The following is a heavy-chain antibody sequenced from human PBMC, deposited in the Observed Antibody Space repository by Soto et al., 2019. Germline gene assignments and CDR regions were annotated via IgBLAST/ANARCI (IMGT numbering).Heavy chain of an antibody. V-gene: IGHV4-59*01. CDR1: GGSMSSYY. D-gene: IGHD5-12*01. CDR2: IYYSGST. J-gene: IGHJ4*02. CDR3: ARGEWLATIKPYFAY. Sequence: SETLSLTCTVSGGSMSSYYWSWIRQSPGKGLEWIGYIYYSGSTNYNPSLKSRVAISLDTSKNQFSLMLSSVSAADTAVYYCARGEWLATIKPYFAYWGQGTLVTVSS.